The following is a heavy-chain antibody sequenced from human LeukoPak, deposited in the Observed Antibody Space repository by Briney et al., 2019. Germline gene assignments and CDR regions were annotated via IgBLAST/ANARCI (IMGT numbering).Heavy chain of an antibody. J-gene: IGHJ5*02. D-gene: IGHD3-22*01. CDR2: ISSSGSTI. CDR3: ARGPMIVVVITEPEVDP. V-gene: IGHV3-11*04. CDR1: GFTFSDYY. Sequence: GGSLRLSCAASGFTFSDYYMSWIRQAPGKGLEWVSYISSSGSTIYYADSVKGRFTISRDNAENSLYLQMNSLRAEDTAVYYCARGPMIVVVITEPEVDPWGQGTLVTVSS.